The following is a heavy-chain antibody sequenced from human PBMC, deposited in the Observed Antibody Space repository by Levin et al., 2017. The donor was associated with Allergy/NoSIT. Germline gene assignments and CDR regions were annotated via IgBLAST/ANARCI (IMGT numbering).Heavy chain of an antibody. V-gene: IGHV3-23*01. J-gene: IGHJ4*02. CDR2: ISGSGGGT. CDR3: AISSGWYRPTGAFDY. D-gene: IGHD6-19*01. Sequence: GESLKISCAASGFTFSKYAMSWARQAPGKGLEWVSAISGSGGGTYYADSVKGRFTISRDNSKNTLYLQMNSLRAEATAVYYCAISSGWYRPTGAFDYWGQGTLVTVSS. CDR1: GFTFSKYA.